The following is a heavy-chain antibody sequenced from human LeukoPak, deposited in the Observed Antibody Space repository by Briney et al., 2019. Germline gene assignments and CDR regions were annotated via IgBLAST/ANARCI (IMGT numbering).Heavy chain of an antibody. CDR2: IYYSGGT. V-gene: IGHV4-59*01. D-gene: IGHD1-1*01. Sequence: PSETLSLTCIVSGGSISSYYWSWIRQSPEKGLEWIGYIYYSGGTSYNPPLKSRVTISVDTAKNQFSLKLSSVTAADTAVYYCARVFGVRNWNRDDDAFDIWGQGTMVTVSS. J-gene: IGHJ3*02. CDR3: ARVFGVRNWNRDDDAFDI. CDR1: GGSISSYY.